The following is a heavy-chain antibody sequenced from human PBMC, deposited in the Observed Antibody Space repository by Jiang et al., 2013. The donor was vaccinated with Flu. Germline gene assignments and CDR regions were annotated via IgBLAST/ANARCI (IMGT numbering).Heavy chain of an antibody. CDR1: GFTFDDYA. V-gene: IGHV3-9*01. CDR2: ISWNSGSI. J-gene: IGHJ4*02. D-gene: IGHD5-18*01. CDR3: ANANSYGYPPESY. Sequence: VQLVESGGGLVQPGRSLRLSCAASGFTFDDYAMQWVRQAPGKGLEWVSGISWNSGSIDYADSVKGRFTISRDNAKNSLYLQMNSLRAEDTALYYCANANSYGYPPESYWGQGTLVTVSS.